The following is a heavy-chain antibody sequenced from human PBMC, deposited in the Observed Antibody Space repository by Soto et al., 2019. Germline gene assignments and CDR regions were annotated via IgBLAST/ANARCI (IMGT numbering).Heavy chain of an antibody. J-gene: IGHJ3*02. CDR3: AAPSIAAAGTVAFDI. CDR1: GFTFTRSA. D-gene: IGHD6-13*01. V-gene: IGHV1-58*01. CDR2: IVVGSGNT. Sequence: QMQLVQSGPEGKKPGTSVKVSCKASGFTFTRSAVQWVRQARGQRLEWIGWIVVGSGNTNYAQKFQERVTITRDMSISTAYMELSSLRSEDTAVYYCAAPSIAAAGTVAFDIWGHGTMVTVSS.